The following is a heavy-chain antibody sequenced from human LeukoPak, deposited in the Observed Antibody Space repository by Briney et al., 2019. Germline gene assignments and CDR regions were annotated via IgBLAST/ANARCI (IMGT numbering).Heavy chain of an antibody. CDR1: GFTFSSYG. V-gene: IGHV3-30*02. J-gene: IGHJ6*03. Sequence: GGSLRLSCAASGFTFSSYGMHWVRQAPGKGLDWVAFIRYDGRNKYYADSVKGRFTISRDNAKNSLYLQMNSLRAEDTAVYYCARVRYFDWLLNDYYYMDVWGKGTTVTISS. CDR3: ARVRYFDWLLNDYYYMDV. CDR2: IRYDGRNK. D-gene: IGHD3-9*01.